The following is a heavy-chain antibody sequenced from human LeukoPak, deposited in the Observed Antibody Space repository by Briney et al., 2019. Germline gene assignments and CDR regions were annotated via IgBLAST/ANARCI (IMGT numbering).Heavy chain of an antibody. CDR2: ISERGGST. CDR3: ARALYRIVATIADLPYYYMDV. D-gene: IGHD5-12*01. CDR1: GITLSNYG. J-gene: IGHJ6*03. V-gene: IGHV3-23*01. Sequence: PGGSLRLSCVVSGITLSNYGMSWVRQAPGKGLEWVSGISERGGSTNYADSVKGRFIISRDTSKNTVYLQMNSLRVEDTAVYYCARALYRIVATIADLPYYYMDVWGKGTTVTVSS.